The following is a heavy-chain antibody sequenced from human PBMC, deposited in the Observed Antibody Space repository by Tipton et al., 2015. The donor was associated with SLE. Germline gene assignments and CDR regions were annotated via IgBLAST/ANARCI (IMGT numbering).Heavy chain of an antibody. D-gene: IGHD5-12*01. V-gene: IGHV4-59*12. J-gene: IGHJ5*02. Sequence: TLSLTCTVSGGSISSYYWSWIRQPPGKGLEWIGYIYYSGSTNYNPSLKSRVTISVGTSKNQFSLKLSSVTAADTAVYYCARVPGATALFDPWGQGTLVTVSS. CDR3: ARVPGATALFDP. CDR2: IYYSGST. CDR1: GGSISSYY.